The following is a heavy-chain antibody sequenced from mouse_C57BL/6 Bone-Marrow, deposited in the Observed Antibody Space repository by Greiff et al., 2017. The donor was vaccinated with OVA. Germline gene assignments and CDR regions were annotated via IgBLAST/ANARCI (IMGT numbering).Heavy chain of an antibody. CDR3: ARVDWLYYYAMDY. V-gene: IGHV1-19*01. Sequence: EVKLEQSGPVLVKPGASVKMSCKASGYTFTDYYMNWVKQSHGKSLEWIGVINPYNGGTSYNQKFKGKATLTVDKSSSTAYMELNSLTSEDSAVYYCARVDWLYYYAMDYWGQGTSVTVSA. CDR2: INPYNGGT. CDR1: GYTFTDYY. D-gene: IGHD1-2*01. J-gene: IGHJ4*01.